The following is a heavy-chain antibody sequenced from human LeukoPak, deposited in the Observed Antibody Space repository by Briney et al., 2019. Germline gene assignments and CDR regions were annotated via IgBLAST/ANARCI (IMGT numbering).Heavy chain of an antibody. J-gene: IGHJ4*02. CDR1: GFTFSSYW. CDR2: IKHDGSVK. Sequence: PGGSLRLSCAASGFTFSSYWMHWVRQAPGKGLVWVANIKHDGSVKYYVDSVKGRFTISRDSAKNSLDLQMNSLRAEDTAVYYCARGARDGYNLWGQGTQVTVSS. D-gene: IGHD5-24*01. CDR3: ARGARDGYNL. V-gene: IGHV3-7*03.